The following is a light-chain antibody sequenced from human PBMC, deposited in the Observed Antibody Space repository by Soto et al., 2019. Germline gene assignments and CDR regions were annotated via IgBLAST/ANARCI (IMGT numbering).Light chain of an antibody. J-gene: IGKJ1*01. CDR3: LQYQSYWT. CDR2: QAS. V-gene: IGKV1-5*03. CDR1: QSISRQ. Sequence: DIQMTQSPSTLSASVGDRVSITCRASQSISRQLAGYQQKPGKAPNLLIYQASNLETVVPSRFTGSGSGTEVTLTISSLQPDALATYYCLQYQSYWTFGQGTTVEVK.